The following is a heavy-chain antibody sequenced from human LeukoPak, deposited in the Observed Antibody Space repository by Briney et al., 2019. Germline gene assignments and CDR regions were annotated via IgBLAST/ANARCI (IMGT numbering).Heavy chain of an antibody. Sequence: SETLSLTCAVYGGSITGYYWSWIRQTPGRGLEWVGEIHYTGDTSYNPSLKSRATISTDTSKNQFSLRLSSVTAADTAVYYCARGNILTGYCFDFWGQGALVTVSS. D-gene: IGHD3-9*01. J-gene: IGHJ4*02. CDR3: ARGNILTGYCFDF. CDR2: IHYTGDT. CDR1: GGSITGYY. V-gene: IGHV4-34*01.